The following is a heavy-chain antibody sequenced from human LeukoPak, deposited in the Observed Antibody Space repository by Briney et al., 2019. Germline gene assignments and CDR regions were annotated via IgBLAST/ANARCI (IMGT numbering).Heavy chain of an antibody. V-gene: IGHV3-30*18. Sequence: PGGSLRLSCAASGFTFSSYGMHWVRQAPGKGLEWVAVISYDGSNKYYADSVKGRFTISRDNSKNTLYLQMYSLRAEDTAVYYCAKDYRRYCSSTSCQPFDYWGQGTLVTVSS. CDR1: GFTFSSYG. D-gene: IGHD2-2*01. CDR3: AKDYRRYCSSTSCQPFDY. J-gene: IGHJ4*02. CDR2: ISYDGSNK.